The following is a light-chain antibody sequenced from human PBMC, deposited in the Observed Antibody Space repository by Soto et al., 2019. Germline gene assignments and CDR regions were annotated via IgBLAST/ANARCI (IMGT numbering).Light chain of an antibody. CDR3: QQYNSWWT. V-gene: IGKV1-5*01. CDR1: QTISSW. Sequence: IQMTQSPSTLSGSVGDRVTITCRASQTISSWLAWYQQKPGKAPKLLIYDASSLESGVPSRFSGSGSGTEFTLTTSSLQPDDFATYYCQQYNSWWTFGQGTKVDNK. CDR2: DAS. J-gene: IGKJ1*01.